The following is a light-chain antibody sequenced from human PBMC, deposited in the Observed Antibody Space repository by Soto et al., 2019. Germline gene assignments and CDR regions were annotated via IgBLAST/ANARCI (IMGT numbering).Light chain of an antibody. V-gene: IGKV3-15*01. CDR1: QSVTSN. J-gene: IGKJ4*01. Sequence: EIVMTQSPATLSVSPGERATLSCRAGQSVTSNLAWYQQKRGQAPRLLIYGASTRATGIPARFSGSGSGTEFTLTISSLQSEDLAVYYCQQYNNWPLTFGGGTKVDI. CDR3: QQYNNWPLT. CDR2: GAS.